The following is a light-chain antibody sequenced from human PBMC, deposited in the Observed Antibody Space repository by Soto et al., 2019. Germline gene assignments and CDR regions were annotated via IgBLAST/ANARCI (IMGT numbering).Light chain of an antibody. CDR3: QKYNNWPIT. J-gene: IGKJ5*01. CDR2: GAS. Sequence: EIVMTQSPATLSVSPGERATLSCRASQSVSSNLAWYQRKPGQTPRLVLYGASKRATGIPARFSGSGSGRHFTLTISSLQSEDFAVYYCQKYNNWPITCGQGTRREI. CDR1: QSVSSN. V-gene: IGKV3-15*01.